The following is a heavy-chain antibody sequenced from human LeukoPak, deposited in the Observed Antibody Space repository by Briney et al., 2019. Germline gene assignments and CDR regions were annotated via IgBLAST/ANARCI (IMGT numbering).Heavy chain of an antibody. Sequence: GGSLRLSCAASGFTFSSYGMHWVRQAPGKGLEWVTIIWYDGINKYYADSVKGRFTISRDNSKNTLYLQMNSPRAEDTAVYYCAKETYSGSYRPFDYWGQGTLVTVSS. V-gene: IGHV3-33*06. CDR1: GFTFSSYG. CDR3: AKETYSGSYRPFDY. CDR2: IWYDGINK. J-gene: IGHJ4*02. D-gene: IGHD1-26*01.